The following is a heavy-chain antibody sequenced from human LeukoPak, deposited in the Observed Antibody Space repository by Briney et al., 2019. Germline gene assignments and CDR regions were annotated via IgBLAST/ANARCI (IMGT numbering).Heavy chain of an antibody. CDR1: GGSFSGYY. J-gene: IGHJ6*02. CDR3: ARAIVVVPAAIAGMDV. D-gene: IGHD2-2*02. CDR2: INHSGST. Sequence: PSETLSLTCAVYGGSFSGYYWSWIRQPPGKGLEWIGEINHSGSTNYNPSLKSRVTISVDTSKNQFSLKLSSVTAADTAVYYCARAIVVVPAAIAGMDVWGQGTTVTVSS. V-gene: IGHV4-34*01.